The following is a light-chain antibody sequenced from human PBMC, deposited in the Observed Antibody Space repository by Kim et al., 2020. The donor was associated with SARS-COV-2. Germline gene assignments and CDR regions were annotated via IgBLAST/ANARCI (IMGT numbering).Light chain of an antibody. Sequence: QSALTQPPSVSGSPGQSVTISCTGTSSDVGSYNRVSWYQQPPGTAPKLIIYDVSNRPSGVPDRFSGSKSGNTASLTISGLQAEDEADYYCCSHTSSFTYVYGTGTKVTVL. J-gene: IGLJ1*01. V-gene: IGLV2-18*02. CDR2: DVS. CDR1: SSDVGSYNR. CDR3: CSHTSSFTYV.